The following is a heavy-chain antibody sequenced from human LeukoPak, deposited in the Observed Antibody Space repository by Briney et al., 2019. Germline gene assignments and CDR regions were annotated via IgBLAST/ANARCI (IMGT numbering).Heavy chain of an antibody. CDR1: GFTVNNAW. J-gene: IGHJ4*02. D-gene: IGHD1-26*01. CDR3: TTHPSGNYFGSVFFDY. CDR2: IKSKTDGGTT. V-gene: IGHV3-15*01. Sequence: PGGSLRLSCAASGFTVNNAWMSWVRQAPGKGLEWVGHIKSKTDGGTTDYAALVKGRFTISRDDSKNMLYLQMNSLKTEDTAVYYCTTHPSGNYFGSVFFDYWGPGTLVTVSS.